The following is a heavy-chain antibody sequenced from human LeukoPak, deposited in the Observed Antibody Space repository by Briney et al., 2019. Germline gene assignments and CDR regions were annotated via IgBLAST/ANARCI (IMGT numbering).Heavy chain of an antibody. Sequence: SVKVSCTASGGTFSSYAISWVRQAPGQELEWMGGIIPIFGTANYAQKFQGRVTITADESTSTAYMELSSLRSEDTGVYYCARTGVVVVPAAIVLGPDDYYMDVWGKGTTVTVSS. J-gene: IGHJ6*03. CDR1: GGTFSSYA. CDR2: IIPIFGTA. V-gene: IGHV1-69*01. D-gene: IGHD2-2*02. CDR3: ARTGVVVVPAAIVLGPDDYYMDV.